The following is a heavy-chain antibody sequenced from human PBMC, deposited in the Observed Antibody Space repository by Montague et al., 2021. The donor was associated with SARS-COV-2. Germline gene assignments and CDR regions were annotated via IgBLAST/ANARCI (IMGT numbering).Heavy chain of an antibody. Sequence: SETLSLTCTVSGGSISSSNYYWGWIRQPPGKVLEWIGNMYYSGSTYYNPSLKSRVTISIDTSKNQFSLKLSSVTAADTAVYYCARGGGYSYGYGGFYFDYWGQGTLVTVSS. CDR3: ARGGGYSYGYGGFYFDY. CDR1: GGSISSSNYY. CDR2: MYYSGST. D-gene: IGHD5-18*01. J-gene: IGHJ4*02. V-gene: IGHV4-39*07.